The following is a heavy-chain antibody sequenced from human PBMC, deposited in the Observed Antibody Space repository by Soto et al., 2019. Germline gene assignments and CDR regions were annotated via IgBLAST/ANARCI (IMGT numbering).Heavy chain of an antibody. D-gene: IGHD3-9*01. CDR1: GFTFSSYA. J-gene: IGHJ4*02. Sequence: GGSLRLSCAASGFTFSSYAMSWVRQAPGKGLEWVSAISGSGGSTYYADSVKGRFTISRDNSKNTLYLQMNSLRAEDTAVYYCAKRPQIYYDILTGYYPSGLSFDYWGQGTLVTVSS. CDR3: AKRPQIYYDILTGYYPSGLSFDY. V-gene: IGHV3-23*01. CDR2: ISGSGGST.